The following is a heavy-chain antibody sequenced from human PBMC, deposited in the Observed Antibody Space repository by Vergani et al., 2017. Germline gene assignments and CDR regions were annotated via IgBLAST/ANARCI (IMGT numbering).Heavy chain of an antibody. J-gene: IGHJ4*02. CDR2: ISSDGSNK. V-gene: IGHV3-30*18. D-gene: IGHD3-22*01. Sequence: QVQLVESGGGVVQPGRSLRLSCETSGLMFNNYGMHWVRQAPGKGLEWVAVISSDGSNKHYADSVKVRFTISRDNSPNTLYLQMDSLTAEDTAIYFCVNGYYYDQSGLASFDDWGQGTLVTVSS. CDR1: GLMFNNYG. CDR3: VNGYYYDQSGLASFDD.